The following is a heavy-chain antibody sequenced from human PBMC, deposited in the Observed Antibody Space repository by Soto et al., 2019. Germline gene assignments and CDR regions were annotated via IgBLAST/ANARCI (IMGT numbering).Heavy chain of an antibody. CDR1: GYGFTSYW. CDR2: IYPGDSDT. Sequence: PGESLKISCKGSGYGFTSYWIGWVRQMPGKGLEWMGIIYPGDSDTRYSPSFQGQVTISADKSISTAYLQWSSLKASDTAMYYCARDTSFEARSGGMDVWGQGTTVTVSS. J-gene: IGHJ6*02. V-gene: IGHV5-51*01. CDR3: ARDTSFEARSGGMDV. D-gene: IGHD3-9*01.